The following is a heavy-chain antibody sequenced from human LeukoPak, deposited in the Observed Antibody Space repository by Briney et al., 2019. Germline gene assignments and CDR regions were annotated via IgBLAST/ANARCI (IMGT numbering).Heavy chain of an antibody. V-gene: IGHV4-59*08. CDR3: ARLPATAYCSSGSCYFRGYYYGMDV. CDR2: IYYSGST. J-gene: IGHJ6*02. Sequence: SETLSLTCTVSGGSISSYYWSWIRQPPGKGLEWIGYIYYSGSTNYNPSLKSRVTISVDTSKNQFSLKLSSVTAADTAVYYCARLPATAYCSSGSCYFRGYYYGMDVWGQGTTITVSS. CDR1: GGSISSYY. D-gene: IGHD2-15*01.